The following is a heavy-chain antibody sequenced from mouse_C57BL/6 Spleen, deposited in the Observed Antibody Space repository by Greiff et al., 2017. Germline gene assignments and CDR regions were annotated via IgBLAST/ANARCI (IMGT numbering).Heavy chain of an antibody. V-gene: IGHV1-55*01. Sequence: QVQLQQPGAELVKPGASVKMSCKASGYTFTSYWITWVKQRPGQGLEWIGDIYPGSGSINYNEKFKSKDTLTVDTSSSTAYMQLSSLTSEDSAVYYCARGGVRADYWGQGTSVTVSS. D-gene: IGHD1-1*01. CDR2: IYPGSGSI. CDR3: ARGGVRADY. J-gene: IGHJ4*01. CDR1: GYTFTSYW.